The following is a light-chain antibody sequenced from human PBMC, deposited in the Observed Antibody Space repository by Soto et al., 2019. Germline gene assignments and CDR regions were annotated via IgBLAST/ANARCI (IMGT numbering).Light chain of an antibody. J-gene: IGLJ1*01. CDR3: SSYTSSSTLYV. CDR2: DVN. Sequence: QSALTQPASVSGSPGQSITISCTGTSSDVGGYDYVSWYQQHPGKAPKLIIYDVNNRLSGVSNRFSGSKSGDTASLTISGLQAEDEADYYCSSYTSSSTLYVFGTGTKVTVL. V-gene: IGLV2-14*01. CDR1: SSDVGGYDY.